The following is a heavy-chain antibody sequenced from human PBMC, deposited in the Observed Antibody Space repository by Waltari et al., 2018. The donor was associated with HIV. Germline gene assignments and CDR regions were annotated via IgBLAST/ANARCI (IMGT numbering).Heavy chain of an antibody. CDR1: GASIPDNTYS. J-gene: IGHJ5*02. CDR3: ARQSGVGATRFDP. V-gene: IGHV4-39*01. D-gene: IGHD3-16*01. CDR2: IYYSVST. Sequence: QLQLQESGPGLLQPSATLSLTSTVSGASIPDNTYSSGWIRQPPGKGLDWIGRIYYSVSTFYIPSLKGRFTMSVDTSKNQFSLKVNSVTAADSAVYFCARQSGVGATRFDPWGQGVLVTVSP.